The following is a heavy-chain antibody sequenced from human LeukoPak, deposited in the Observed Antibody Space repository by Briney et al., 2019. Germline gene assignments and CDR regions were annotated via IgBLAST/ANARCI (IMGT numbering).Heavy chain of an antibody. CDR1: GFTFSSYA. J-gene: IGHJ5*02. V-gene: IGHV3-23*01. CDR2: ISGSGGST. Sequence: GGSLRLSRAASGFTFSSYAMSWVRQAPGKGLEWVSAISGSGGSTYYADSVKGRFTISRDNSKNTLYLQMNSLRAEDTAVYYCAKCPSYSSSSGGWFDPWGQGTLVTVSS. CDR3: AKCPSYSSSSGGWFDP. D-gene: IGHD6-6*01.